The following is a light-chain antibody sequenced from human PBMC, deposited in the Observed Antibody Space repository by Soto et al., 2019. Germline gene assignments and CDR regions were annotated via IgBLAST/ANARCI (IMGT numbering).Light chain of an antibody. CDR2: ELS. CDR3: LQNKQLPVT. J-gene: IGKJ4*01. V-gene: IGKV2D-29*01. Sequence: DIVMTQTPLSLSVTPCQPGSISCKSSQGLLHRNGKHYLSWYLQKPGQPPQLLIYELSNRFSGVPDRFSGSGSGTDFTLKISRLEAEDVGVYYCLQNKQLPVTFGGGTKVEIK. CDR1: QGLLHRNGKHY.